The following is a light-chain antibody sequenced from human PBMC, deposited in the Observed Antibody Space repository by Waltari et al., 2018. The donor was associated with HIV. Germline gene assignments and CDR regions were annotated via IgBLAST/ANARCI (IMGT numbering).Light chain of an antibody. CDR2: DNN. Sequence: QSVLTQPPSVSAAPGQRVTISCTGSSSNLGAGSDVPWYQHLPGPAPNLLIYDNNNRPSGVPDRFSGSKSGTSASLAITGLQAEDEADYYCQSYDSSLSGVIFGGGTKLTVL. CDR1: SSNLGAGSD. J-gene: IGLJ2*01. CDR3: QSYDSSLSGVI. V-gene: IGLV1-40*01.